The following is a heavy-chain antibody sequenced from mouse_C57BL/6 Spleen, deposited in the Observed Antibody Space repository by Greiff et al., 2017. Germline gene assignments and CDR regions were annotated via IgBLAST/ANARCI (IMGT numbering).Heavy chain of an antibody. CDR1: GYAFSSYW. V-gene: IGHV1-80*01. CDR3: ARGLSPGNAMDY. J-gene: IGHJ4*01. CDR2: IYPGDGDT. Sequence: QVQLQQSGAELVKPGASVKISCKASGYAFSSYWLNWVKQRPGKGLEWIGQIYPGDGDTNYNGQFKGKATLTADKSSSTAYMQLSSLTSEDSAVYFCARGLSPGNAMDYWGQGTSVTFSS. D-gene: IGHD4-1*01.